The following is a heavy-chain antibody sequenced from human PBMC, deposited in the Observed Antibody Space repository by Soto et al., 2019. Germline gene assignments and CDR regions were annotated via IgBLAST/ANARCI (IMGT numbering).Heavy chain of an antibody. CDR3: AGRPRVYGSGRYILDGDY. J-gene: IGHJ4*02. CDR2: IIPILGIA. CDR1: GGTFSSYT. D-gene: IGHD3-10*01. Sequence: QVQLVQSGAEVKKPGSSVKVSCKASGGTFSSYTISWVRQAPGQGLEWMGRIIPILGIANYAQKFQGRVTITADKSTSTVYMELSSLRSEDTVVYYCAGRPRVYGSGRYILDGDYWGQGTLVTVSS. V-gene: IGHV1-69*02.